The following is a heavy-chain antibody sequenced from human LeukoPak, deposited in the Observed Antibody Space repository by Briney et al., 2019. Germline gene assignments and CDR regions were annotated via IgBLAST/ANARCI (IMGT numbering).Heavy chain of an antibody. J-gene: IGHJ4*02. V-gene: IGHV1-46*01. CDR1: GYTXTSYY. CDR3: ARAYSGYDPNDY. CDR2: INPSGGST. Sequence: GASVKVSCKASGYTXTSYYMHWVRQAPGQGLEWMGIINPSGGSTTYAQKFQGRVTVTRDTPTSTVYMELSSLRSEDTAVYYCARAYSGYDPNDYWGQGTLVTVSS. D-gene: IGHD5-12*01.